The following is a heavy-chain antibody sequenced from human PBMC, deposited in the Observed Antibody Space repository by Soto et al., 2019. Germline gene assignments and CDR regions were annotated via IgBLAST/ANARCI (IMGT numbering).Heavy chain of an antibody. D-gene: IGHD2-15*01. CDR1: GFTFSSYA. CDR2: ISGSGGST. Sequence: EVQLLESGGGLVQPGGSLRLSCAASGFTFSSYAMSWVRQAPGKGLEWVSAISGSGGSTYYADSVKGRFTISRDNSKNTLYLQMNRLRAEDTAVYYCAKDVVVVVAATLAFDYWGQGTLVTVSS. V-gene: IGHV3-23*01. J-gene: IGHJ4*02. CDR3: AKDVVVVVAATLAFDY.